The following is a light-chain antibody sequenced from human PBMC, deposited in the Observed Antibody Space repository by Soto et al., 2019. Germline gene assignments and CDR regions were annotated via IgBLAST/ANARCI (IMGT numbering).Light chain of an antibody. Sequence: EIQMTESPSSLSASVGDRVTITCRASQSISSYLNWYQQKPGKAPKLLIYAASSLQSGVPSRFSGSGSGTEFSLTISSLKPDDFATYYCQQYASYNTFGQGTRLEIK. CDR3: QQYASYNT. CDR1: QSISSY. V-gene: IGKV1-39*01. CDR2: AAS. J-gene: IGKJ5*01.